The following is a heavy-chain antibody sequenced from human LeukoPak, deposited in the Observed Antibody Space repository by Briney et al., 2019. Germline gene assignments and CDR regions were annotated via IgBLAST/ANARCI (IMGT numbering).Heavy chain of an antibody. Sequence: GGSLRLTCAASGFTFSSYWMHWVRHAPGKGLVWVSRIQTDGSSTNYANSVKGRFTISRDNAKNSLYLQMNSLRAEDTAVYYCARDGWSGYAFDYWGQGTLVTVSS. J-gene: IGHJ4*02. CDR3: ARDGWSGYAFDY. CDR2: IQTDGSST. D-gene: IGHD3-3*01. V-gene: IGHV3-74*01. CDR1: GFTFSSYW.